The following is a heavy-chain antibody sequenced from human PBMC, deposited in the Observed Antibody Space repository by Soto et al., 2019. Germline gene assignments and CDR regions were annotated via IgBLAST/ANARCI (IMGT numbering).Heavy chain of an antibody. V-gene: IGHV1-24*01. D-gene: IGHD6-6*01. Sequence: ASVKVSCKVSGYTLTELSMHWVRQAPGKGLEWMGGFDPEDGETIYAQKFQGRVTMTEDTSTDTAYMELSSLRSEDTAVYYCARDSSSSYTYYYGMDVWGQGTTVTVSS. CDR3: ARDSSSSYTYYYGMDV. CDR1: GYTLTELS. CDR2: FDPEDGET. J-gene: IGHJ6*02.